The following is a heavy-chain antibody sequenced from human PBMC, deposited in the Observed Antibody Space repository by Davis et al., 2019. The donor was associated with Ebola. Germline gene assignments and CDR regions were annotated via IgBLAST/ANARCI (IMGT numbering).Heavy chain of an antibody. D-gene: IGHD6-6*01. J-gene: IGHJ3*02. CDR3: ARASFRYSSSSHAFDI. V-gene: IGHV4-34*01. CDR2: INHSGST. Sequence: MPSETLSLTCAVYGGSFSGYYWSWIRQPPGKGLEWIGEINHSGSTNYNPSLKSRVTISVDTSKNQFSLKLSSVTAADTAVYYCARASFRYSSSSHAFDIWGQGTMVTVSS. CDR1: GGSFSGYY.